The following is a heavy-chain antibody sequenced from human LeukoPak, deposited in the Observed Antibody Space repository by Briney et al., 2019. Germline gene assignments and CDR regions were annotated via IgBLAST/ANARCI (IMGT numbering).Heavy chain of an antibody. D-gene: IGHD6-13*01. J-gene: IGHJ4*01. V-gene: IGHV1-8*02. CDR1: GYTFTGYY. Sequence: ASVKVSCKASGYTFTGYYMHWVRQAPGQGPEWMGWMNPNSGNTGYAQKFQGRITMTRDTSISTAYMELSSLRSDDTAVYFCARSSSSWYRSANDYWGQGTLVTVSS. CDR2: MNPNSGNT. CDR3: ARSSSSWYRSANDY.